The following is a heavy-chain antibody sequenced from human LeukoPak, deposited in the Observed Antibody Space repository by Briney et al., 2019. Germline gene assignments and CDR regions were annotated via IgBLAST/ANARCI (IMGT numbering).Heavy chain of an antibody. Sequence: ASVKVSCKASGYTFTGYYMHWVRQAPGQGLEWMGWINPNSGGTSYAQKFQGRVTMTRDMSTSTVYMELSSLRSEDTAVYYCARVVGDTGSGWFKGFDPWGQGTLVTVSS. V-gene: IGHV1-2*02. J-gene: IGHJ5*02. CDR2: INPNSGGT. D-gene: IGHD6-19*01. CDR1: GYTFTGYY. CDR3: ARVVGDTGSGWFKGFDP.